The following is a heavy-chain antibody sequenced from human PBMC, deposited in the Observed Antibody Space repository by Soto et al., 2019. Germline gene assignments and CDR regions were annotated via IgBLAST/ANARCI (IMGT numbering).Heavy chain of an antibody. CDR3: ARGTTVTNGDY. Sequence: QVQLVQSGAEVKKPGSSVKVSCKASGGTFSSYTISWVRQDPGQGLEWMGRIIPILGIANYAQKFQGRVTITADKSTSTAYMELSSLRSEDTAVYYCARGTTVTNGDYWGQGTLVTVSS. CDR2: IIPILGIA. V-gene: IGHV1-69*02. CDR1: GGTFSSYT. J-gene: IGHJ4*02. D-gene: IGHD4-17*01.